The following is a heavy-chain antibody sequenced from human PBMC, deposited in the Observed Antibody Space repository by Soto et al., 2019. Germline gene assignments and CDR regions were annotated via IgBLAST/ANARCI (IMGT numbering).Heavy chain of an antibody. CDR2: IYYSGST. D-gene: IGHD1-26*01. Sequence: SETLSLTCTFSGGSISSSSYYWGWIRQPPGKGLEWIGSIYYSGSTYYNPSLKSRVTISVDTSKNQFSLKLSSVTAADTAVYYCARSTLVGAISFDYWGQGTLVTVSS. CDR1: GGSISSSSYY. J-gene: IGHJ4*02. V-gene: IGHV4-39*01. CDR3: ARSTLVGAISFDY.